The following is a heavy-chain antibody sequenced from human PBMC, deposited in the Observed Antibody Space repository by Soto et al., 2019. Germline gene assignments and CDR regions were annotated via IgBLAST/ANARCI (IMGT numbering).Heavy chain of an antibody. CDR2: ISGSGGST. D-gene: IGHD6-13*01. CDR1: GFTFSSYA. J-gene: IGHJ1*01. CDR3: ANRYSSMVWEYFQH. Sequence: EVHLLESGGGLVQPGGSLRLSCAASGFTFSSYAMSWVRQAPGKGLEWVSAISGSGGSTYYADSVKGRFTISRDNSKNTLYLQMNSLRAEDMAVYYCANRYSSMVWEYFQHWGQGTLVTVSS. V-gene: IGHV3-23*01.